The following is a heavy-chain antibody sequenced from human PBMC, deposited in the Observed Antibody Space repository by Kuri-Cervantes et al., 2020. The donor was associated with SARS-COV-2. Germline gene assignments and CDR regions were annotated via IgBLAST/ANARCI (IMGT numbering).Heavy chain of an antibody. V-gene: IGHV5-51*01. CDR1: GYSFNSYW. D-gene: IGHD3-22*01. Sequence: GESLKISWKGSGYSFNSYWIGWVRQMPGKGLEWMGIIYPGDSDTRYSPSFQGQVTISADKSISTAYLQWSSLKASDTAMYYCARPLYYYDSSGYPGSVVAFDIWGQGTMGTVSS. CDR3: ARPLYYYDSSGYPGSVVAFDI. J-gene: IGHJ3*02. CDR2: IYPGDSDT.